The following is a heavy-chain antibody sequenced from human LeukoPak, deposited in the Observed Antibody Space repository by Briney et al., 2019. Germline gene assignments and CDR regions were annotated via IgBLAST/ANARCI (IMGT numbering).Heavy chain of an antibody. CDR1: GGSFSGYY. CDR3: ASRPVAAAGEPDY. V-gene: IGHV4-34*01. CDR2: INHSGST. J-gene: IGHJ4*02. Sequence: SETLSLTCAVYGGSFSGYYWSWIRQPPGKGLEWIGEINHSGSTNYNPSLKSRVTISVDTSKNQFSLKLSSVTAADTAVYYCASRPVAAAGEPDYRGQGTLVTVSS. D-gene: IGHD6-13*01.